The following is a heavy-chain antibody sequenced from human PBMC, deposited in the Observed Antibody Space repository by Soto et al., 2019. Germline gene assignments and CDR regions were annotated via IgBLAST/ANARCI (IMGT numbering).Heavy chain of an antibody. CDR1: GFTFSSYA. CDR3: AKLPPDNLNSGWYEGGYFDY. Sequence: GGSLRLSCAASGFTFSSYAMSWVRQAPGKGLEWVSAISGSGGSTYYADSVKGRFTISRDNSKNTLYLQMNSLRAEDTAVYYCAKLPPDNLNSGWYEGGYFDYWGQGTLVTVSS. V-gene: IGHV3-23*01. D-gene: IGHD6-19*01. CDR2: ISGSGGST. J-gene: IGHJ4*02.